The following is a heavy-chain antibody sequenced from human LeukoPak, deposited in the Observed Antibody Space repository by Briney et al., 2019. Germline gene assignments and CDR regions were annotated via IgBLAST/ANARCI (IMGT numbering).Heavy chain of an antibody. CDR1: GGSINSSSYY. Sequence: SESLSLTCTVSGGSINSSSYYWGWIRQPPGEALEWIGSIYHSGYTYYNPSLKSRVTISVDTSKSQFSLKLSSVTAADTAVYYCARSSMFRGVTVDYWGQGTLVTVSS. CDR3: ARSSMFRGVTVDY. CDR2: IYHSGYT. J-gene: IGHJ4*02. D-gene: IGHD3-10*01. V-gene: IGHV4-39*01.